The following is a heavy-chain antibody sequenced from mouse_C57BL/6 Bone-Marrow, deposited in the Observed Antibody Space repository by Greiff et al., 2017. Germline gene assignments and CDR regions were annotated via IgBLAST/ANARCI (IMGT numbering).Heavy chain of an antibody. Sequence: QVHVKQSGAELARPGASVKLSCKASGYTFTSYGISWVKQRTGQGLEWIGEIYPRSGNTYYNEKFKGKATLTADKSSSTAYMELRSLTSEDSAVYFCARAVYYGSRDWYFDVWGTGTTVTVSS. CDR1: GYTFTSYG. D-gene: IGHD1-1*01. CDR2: IYPRSGNT. CDR3: ARAVYYGSRDWYFDV. J-gene: IGHJ1*03. V-gene: IGHV1-81*01.